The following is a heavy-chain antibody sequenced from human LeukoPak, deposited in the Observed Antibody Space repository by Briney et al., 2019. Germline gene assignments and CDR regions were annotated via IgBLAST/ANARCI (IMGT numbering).Heavy chain of an antibody. D-gene: IGHD3-10*01. CDR1: GGSISSYY. J-gene: IGHJ6*03. CDR3: ARDLRAGDMDV. V-gene: IGHV4-4*07. Sequence: SETLSLTCTVSGGSISSYYWSWIRQPAGKGLEWIGRMYTSGSTNYNPSLKSRVTISGDKSKNQFSLKLNSVTAADTAVYYCARDLRAGDMDVWGKGTKVTVSS. CDR2: MYTSGST.